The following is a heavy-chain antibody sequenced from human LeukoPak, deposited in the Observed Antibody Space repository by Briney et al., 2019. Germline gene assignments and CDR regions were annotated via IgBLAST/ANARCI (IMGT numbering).Heavy chain of an antibody. J-gene: IGHJ4*02. CDR1: GGSISNHY. CDR2: IYYSGNT. V-gene: IGHV4-59*08. Sequence: SETLSLTCTVSGGSISNHYWSWIRQPPGKGLEWIGNIYYSGNTNYKSSLQSRVTISVDTSKNRFSLQLTSVTAADTAVHYCARLGGDNYYDSSGYYGNWGQGILVTVSS. D-gene: IGHD3-22*01. CDR3: ARLGGDNYYDSSGYYGN.